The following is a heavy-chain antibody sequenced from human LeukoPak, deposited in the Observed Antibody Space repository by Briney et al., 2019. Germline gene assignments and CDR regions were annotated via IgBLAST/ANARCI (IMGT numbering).Heavy chain of an antibody. Sequence: GASVKVSCKASGYTFTSYDINWVRQATGQGLEWMGWMNPNSGNTGYAQKFQGRVIMTRNTSISTAYMELSSLRSEDTAVYYCVIGTYYYDSSDYWGQGTLVTVSS. J-gene: IGHJ4*02. CDR2: MNPNSGNT. D-gene: IGHD3-22*01. CDR1: GYTFTSYD. V-gene: IGHV1-8*01. CDR3: VIGTYYYDSSDY.